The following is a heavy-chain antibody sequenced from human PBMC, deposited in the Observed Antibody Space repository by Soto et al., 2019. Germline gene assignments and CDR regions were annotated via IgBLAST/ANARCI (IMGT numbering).Heavy chain of an antibody. V-gene: IGHV5-51*01. J-gene: IGHJ6*04. Sequence: GESLKISCKGSGYSFSNYWIAWVRQMPGNGLEWMGVINPGDSGARYSPSFQGQVTISVDVSISTAYLQWSRLKASDTAIYYCARHIVLGFYPTDYYAIDVWGKGTAVTVSS. CDR3: ARHIVLGFYPTDYYAIDV. CDR2: INPGDSGA. D-gene: IGHD2-8*02. CDR1: GYSFSNYW.